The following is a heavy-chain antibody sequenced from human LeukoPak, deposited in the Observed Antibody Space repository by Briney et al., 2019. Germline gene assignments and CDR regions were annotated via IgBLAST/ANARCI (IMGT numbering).Heavy chain of an antibody. CDR2: IYYSGST. D-gene: IGHD1-26*01. V-gene: IGHV4-30-4*01. CDR1: GGSISSGDYY. Sequence: SETLSLTCTVSGGSISSGDYYWSWIRQPPGKGLEWIGYIYYSGSTYYNPSLKSRVTISVDTSKNQFSLKLSSVTAADTAVYYCARGGVGAINYWGQGTLDTVSS. CDR3: ARGGVGAINY. J-gene: IGHJ4*02.